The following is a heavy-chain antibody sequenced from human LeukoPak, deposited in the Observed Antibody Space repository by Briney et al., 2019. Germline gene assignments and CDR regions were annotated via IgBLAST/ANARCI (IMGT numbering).Heavy chain of an antibody. CDR3: ARGGAVARHNWFDP. CDR2: INHSGST. CDR1: GGSFSGYY. J-gene: IGHJ5*02. Sequence: PSETLSLTWAVYGGSFSGYYWSWIRQPPGKGLEWIGEINHSGSTNYNPSLKSRVTISVDTSKNQFSLKLSSVTAADTAVYYCARGGAVARHNWFDPWGQGTLVTVSS. V-gene: IGHV4-34*01. D-gene: IGHD6-19*01.